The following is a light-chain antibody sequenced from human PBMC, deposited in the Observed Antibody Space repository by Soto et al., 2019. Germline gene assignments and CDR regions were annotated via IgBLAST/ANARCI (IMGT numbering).Light chain of an antibody. CDR2: GIS. Sequence: EIVLTQSPGTLSLSPGERATLSCRASQSINKNYFAWYQQKPRQGPRLLIYGISSRATGIPDRFSGSGSGTVYTLSISRLEPEEFEVDYYQHYGTSAFYFGRCTKGDI. J-gene: IGKJ3*01. V-gene: IGKV3-20*01. CDR3: QHYGTSAFY. CDR1: QSINKNY.